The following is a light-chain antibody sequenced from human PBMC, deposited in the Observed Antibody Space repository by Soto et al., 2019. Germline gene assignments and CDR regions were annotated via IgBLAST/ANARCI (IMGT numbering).Light chain of an antibody. CDR1: RAISVY. CDR2: AAS. CDR3: QKYNSAPLT. V-gene: IGKV1-27*01. Sequence: DIQMTQSPSSLSASLGDRVTITCRASRAISVYLAWFQQKPGKVPKLLIYAASTLQSGVPSRFSGSGSGTDFTLTISSLQPEDGATYYCQKYNSAPLTFGGGTKVEIK. J-gene: IGKJ4*01.